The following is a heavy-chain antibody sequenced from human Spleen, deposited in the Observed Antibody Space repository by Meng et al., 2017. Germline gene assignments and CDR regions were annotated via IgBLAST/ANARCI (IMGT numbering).Heavy chain of an antibody. CDR2: INPNSGGT. Sequence: ASVKVSCKASGYTFTGYYMHWVRQAPGQGLEWMGRINPNSGGTNYAQKFQGRVTMTRDTSISTAYMELSRLRSDDTAVYYCATLHYYDSSGYLPDYWGQGTLVTVSS. CDR1: GYTFTGYY. J-gene: IGHJ4*02. CDR3: ATLHYYDSSGYLPDY. D-gene: IGHD3-22*01. V-gene: IGHV1-2*06.